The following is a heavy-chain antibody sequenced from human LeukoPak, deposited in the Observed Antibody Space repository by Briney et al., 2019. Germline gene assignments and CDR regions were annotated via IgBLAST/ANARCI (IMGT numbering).Heavy chain of an antibody. D-gene: IGHD3-22*01. CDR2: IIPIFGTA. CDR3: ARNYYNSGGYSCLN. Sequence: GASVKVSCKASGGTFSSYAISWVRQAPGQGLEWMGGIIPIFGTANYAQKFQDRVTMTTDTSTSTAYMELRSLRCDDTAVYYCARNYYNSGGYSCLNWGQGTLVTVSS. V-gene: IGHV1-69*05. J-gene: IGHJ4*02. CDR1: GGTFSSYA.